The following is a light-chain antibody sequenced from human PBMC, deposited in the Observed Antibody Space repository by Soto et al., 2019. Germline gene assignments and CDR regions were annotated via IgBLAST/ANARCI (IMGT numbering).Light chain of an antibody. Sequence: NVFTQSPGTLSLSPGQRATLSCRASQSLSGNYLAWYQQKPGQAPRVLIYRASIRATGISDRFSGSGSGTDFTLTISRLEPEDFAVYYCQHYGASPWTLGQGTKVDIK. CDR1: QSLSGNY. CDR3: QHYGASPWT. CDR2: RAS. J-gene: IGKJ1*01. V-gene: IGKV3-20*01.